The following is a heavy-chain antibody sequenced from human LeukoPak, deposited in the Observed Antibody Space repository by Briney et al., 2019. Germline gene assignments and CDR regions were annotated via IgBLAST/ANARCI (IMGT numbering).Heavy chain of an antibody. J-gene: IGHJ4*02. CDR2: INHSGST. CDR1: GGSFSGYY. D-gene: IGHD1-26*01. Sequence: SETLSLTCAVYGGSFSGYYWSWIRQPPGKGLEWIGEINHSGSTNYNPSLKSRVTISVDTSKNQFSLKLSSVTAADTAVYYCARAEYSGSFDYWGQGTLVTVSS. V-gene: IGHV4-34*01. CDR3: ARAEYSGSFDY.